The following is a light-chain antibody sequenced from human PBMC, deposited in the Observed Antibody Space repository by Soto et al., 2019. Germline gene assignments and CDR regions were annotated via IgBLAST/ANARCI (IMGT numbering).Light chain of an antibody. V-gene: IGKV1-39*01. CDR1: QSISSY. CDR3: QQSYIDPWT. Sequence: DIQMTQSPSALSASVGDRVTITCRASQSISSYLNWYQLKPGKAPKLLIYATSSLHSGVPSRFSGSGSGTDFTLTISSLQPEDFATYYCQQSYIDPWTFGQGTKVEIK. CDR2: ATS. J-gene: IGKJ1*01.